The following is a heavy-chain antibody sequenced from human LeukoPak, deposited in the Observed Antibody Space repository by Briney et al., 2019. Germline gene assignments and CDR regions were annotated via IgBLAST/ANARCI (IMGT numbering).Heavy chain of an antibody. CDR3: ARTIAAAGSYFDY. V-gene: IGHV4-34*01. J-gene: IGHJ4*02. CDR2: INHSGST. Sequence: SETLSLTCAVYGGSFSGYYWSWIRQPPGKGLEWIGEINHSGSTNYNPSLKSRVTISVDTSKNQFSLKLSSVTAADTAVYYCARTIAAAGSYFDYWGQGTLVTVSS. D-gene: IGHD6-13*01. CDR1: GGSFSGYY.